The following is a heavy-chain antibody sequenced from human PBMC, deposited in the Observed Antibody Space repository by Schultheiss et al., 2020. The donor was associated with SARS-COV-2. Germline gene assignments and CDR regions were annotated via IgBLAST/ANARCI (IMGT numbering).Heavy chain of an antibody. CDR1: GFTFSSYA. D-gene: IGHD3-16*01. CDR3: ARVSKAPMIGFHYYMDV. Sequence: GGSLRLSCAASGFTFSSYAMHWVRQAPGKGLEWVAVISYDGRNKYYADSVKGRFTISRDNAKNLLYLQMNSLRAEDTAVYYCARVSKAPMIGFHYYMDVWGKGTTVTVSS. V-gene: IGHV3-30-3*01. CDR2: ISYDGRNK. J-gene: IGHJ6*03.